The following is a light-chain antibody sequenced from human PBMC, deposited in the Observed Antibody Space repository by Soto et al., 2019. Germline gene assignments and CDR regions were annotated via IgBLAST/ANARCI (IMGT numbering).Light chain of an antibody. CDR1: SSDVGGYNY. V-gene: IGLV2-11*01. CDR2: DVN. CDR3: CSYAGEYKYV. Sequence: QSALTQPRSVSGSPGQSVTISCTGTSSDVGGYNYVSWYQQHPGKAPKLLIHDVNKRPPGVPDRFSASKSGNTASLTISGLQAEDEADYYCCSYAGEYKYVFGSGTKLTVL. J-gene: IGLJ1*01.